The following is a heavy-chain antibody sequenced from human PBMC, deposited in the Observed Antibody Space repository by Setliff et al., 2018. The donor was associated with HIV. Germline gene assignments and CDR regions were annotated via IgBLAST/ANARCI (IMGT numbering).Heavy chain of an antibody. CDR2: IYHSGNT. D-gene: IGHD5-12*01. Sequence: SETLSLTCAVSGGSISSSNWWSWVRQPPGKGLEWIGEIYHSGNTIYNPSLKARVTLSVDMSKNQVFLRLSSVTAADTAVYYCVRGDGYRANDAYYDTGMDVWGQGITVTVSS. CDR3: VRGDGYRANDAYYDTGMDV. V-gene: IGHV4-4*02. J-gene: IGHJ6*02. CDR1: GGSISSSNW.